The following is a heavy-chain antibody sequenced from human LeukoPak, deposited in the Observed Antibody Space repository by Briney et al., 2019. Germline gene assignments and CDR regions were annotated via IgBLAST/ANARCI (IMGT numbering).Heavy chain of an antibody. CDR3: ARSWFSTGPADY. J-gene: IGHJ4*02. D-gene: IGHD6-13*01. Sequence: SETLSLTCTVSGGSISSSIYYWGWIRQPPGKRLEWIGSIFHSGSTYCNPSLKSRVTISVDTSKNQFSLKLTSVTAADTAVYYCARSWFSTGPADYWGQGTLVTVSS. CDR2: IFHSGST. CDR1: GGSISSSIYY. V-gene: IGHV4-39*01.